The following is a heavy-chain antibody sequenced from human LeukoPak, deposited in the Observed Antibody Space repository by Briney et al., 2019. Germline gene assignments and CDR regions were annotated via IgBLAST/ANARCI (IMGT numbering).Heavy chain of an antibody. D-gene: IGHD3-3*01. V-gene: IGHV1-69*13. Sequence: SVKVSCKASGGTFSSYAISWVRQAPGQGLEWMGGIIPIFGTANYAQKFQGRVTITADESTSTAYMELSSLRSEDTAVYYCARAYDFWSGYYWLKTYYYYYYGMDVWGQGTTVTVSS. CDR1: GGTFSSYA. CDR3: ARAYDFWSGYYWLKTYYYYYYGMDV. CDR2: IIPIFGTA. J-gene: IGHJ6*02.